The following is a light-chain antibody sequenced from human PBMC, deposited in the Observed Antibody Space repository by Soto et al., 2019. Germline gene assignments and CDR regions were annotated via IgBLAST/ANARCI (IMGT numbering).Light chain of an antibody. Sequence: QSALTQPASVSGSPGQSITISCTGTSSDVGGYNYVSWYQQHPGKAPKLMIYDVTNRPSGVSNRFSASKSGNTASLTISGLQAEDEAYYYCSSYRISTTLVVFGGGTKLTVL. CDR3: SSYRISTTLVV. J-gene: IGLJ2*01. CDR1: SSDVGGYNY. V-gene: IGLV2-14*03. CDR2: DVT.